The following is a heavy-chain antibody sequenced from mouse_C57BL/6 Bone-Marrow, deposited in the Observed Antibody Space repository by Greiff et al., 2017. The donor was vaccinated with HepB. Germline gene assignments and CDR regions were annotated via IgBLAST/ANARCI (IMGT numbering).Heavy chain of an antibody. CDR3: AREGYYYAMDY. J-gene: IGHJ4*01. CDR1: GFTFSDYG. Sequence: EVKLMESGGGLVKPGGSLKLSCAASGFTFSDYGMHWVRQAPEKGLEWVAYISSGSSTIYYADTVKGRFTISRDNAKNTLFLQMTSLRSEDTAMYYCAREGYYYAMDYWGQGTSVTVSS. CDR2: ISSGSSTI. V-gene: IGHV5-17*01.